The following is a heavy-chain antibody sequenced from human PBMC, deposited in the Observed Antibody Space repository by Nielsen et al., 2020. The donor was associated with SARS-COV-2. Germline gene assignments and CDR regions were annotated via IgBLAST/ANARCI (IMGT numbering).Heavy chain of an antibody. D-gene: IGHD7-27*01. CDR2: ISYSGST. Sequence: TEPLSLTCTVSGGSVSSGSYYWSWIRQHPGKGLEWLGDISYSGSTNYNPSLKSRVTISVYTSKNQFSLKVNSVTAADTAGYYRSRDPLGYMDVWGKGTTVTVSS. CDR1: GGSVSSGSYY. CDR3: SRDPLGYMDV. V-gene: IGHV4-61*01. J-gene: IGHJ6*03.